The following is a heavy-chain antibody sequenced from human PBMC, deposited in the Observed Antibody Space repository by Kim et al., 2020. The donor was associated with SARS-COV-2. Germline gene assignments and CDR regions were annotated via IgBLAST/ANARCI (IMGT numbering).Heavy chain of an antibody. CDR3: AKVPSRIAVAGDY. CDR1: GFTFSSYG. Sequence: GGSLRLSCAASGFTFSSYGMHWVRQAPGKGLEWVAVISYDGSNKYYADSVKGRFTISRDNSKNTLYLRMNSLRAEDTAVYYCAKVPSRIAVAGDYWGQGT. J-gene: IGHJ4*02. D-gene: IGHD6-19*01. CDR2: ISYDGSNK. V-gene: IGHV3-30*18.